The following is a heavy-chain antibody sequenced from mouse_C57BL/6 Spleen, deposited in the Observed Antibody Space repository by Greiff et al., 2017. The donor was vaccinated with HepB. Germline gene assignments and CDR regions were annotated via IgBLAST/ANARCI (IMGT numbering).Heavy chain of an antibody. CDR2: ISDGGSYT. V-gene: IGHV5-4*01. J-gene: IGHJ2*01. CDR3: AREGNYDYDGGYYFDY. CDR1: GFTFSSYA. D-gene: IGHD2-4*01. Sequence: DVHLVESGGGLVKPGGSLKLSCAASGFTFSSYAMSWVRQTPEKRLEWVATISDGGSYTYYPDNVKGRFTISRDNAKNNLYLQMSHLKSEDTAMYYCAREGNYDYDGGYYFDYWGQGTTLTVSS.